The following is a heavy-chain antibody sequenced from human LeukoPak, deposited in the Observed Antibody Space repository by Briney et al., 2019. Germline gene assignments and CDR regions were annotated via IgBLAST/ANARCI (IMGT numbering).Heavy chain of an antibody. CDR2: IIPILGIA. Sequence: ASVKVSCKASGGTFSSYAISWVRQAPGQGLEWMGRIIPILGIANYAQKFQGRVTITADKSTSTAYMELSSLRSEDTAVYYCARETPHGVVVTAHIWGQGTMVTVSS. CDR3: ARETPHGVVVTAHI. J-gene: IGHJ3*02. CDR1: GGTFSSYA. V-gene: IGHV1-69*04. D-gene: IGHD2-21*02.